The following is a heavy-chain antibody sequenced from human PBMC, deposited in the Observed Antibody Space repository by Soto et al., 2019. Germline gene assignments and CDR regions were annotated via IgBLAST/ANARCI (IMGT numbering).Heavy chain of an antibody. V-gene: IGHV4-31*03. Sequence: SETLSLTCIVSGGSISSGGYYWSWIRQHPGKGLEWIGHIYYSGSTYYNPSLKSRVSISVDTSKNQFSLKLSSVTAADTAVYYCARDVYDSSGYDAFDIWGQGTMVTVSS. D-gene: IGHD3-22*01. CDR1: GGSISSGGYY. CDR2: IYYSGST. CDR3: ARDVYDSSGYDAFDI. J-gene: IGHJ3*02.